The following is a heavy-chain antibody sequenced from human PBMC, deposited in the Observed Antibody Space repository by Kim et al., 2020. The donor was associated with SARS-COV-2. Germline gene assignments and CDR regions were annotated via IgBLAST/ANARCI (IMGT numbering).Heavy chain of an antibody. CDR3: AKGRDGSYPNPYYYYGMDV. J-gene: IGHJ6*02. Sequence: GGSLRLSCAASGFTFSSYAMSWVRQAPGKGLEWVSAISGSGGSTYYADSVKGRFTISRDNSKNTLYLQMNSLRAEDTAVYYCAKGRDGSYPNPYYYYGMDVWGQGTTVTVSS. CDR2: ISGSGGST. D-gene: IGHD1-26*01. V-gene: IGHV3-23*01. CDR1: GFTFSSYA.